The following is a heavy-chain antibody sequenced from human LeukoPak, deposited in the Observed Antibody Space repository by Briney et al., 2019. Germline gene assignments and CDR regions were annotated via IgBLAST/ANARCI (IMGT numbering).Heavy chain of an antibody. CDR1: GFTFSDYY. V-gene: IGHV3-11*04. D-gene: IGHD3-3*01. CDR3: ARDERYYDFWSGRD. J-gene: IGHJ4*02. CDR2: ISSSGSAE. Sequence: PGGSLRLSCAASGFTFSDYYMSWMRQAPGKGLEWVSFISSSGSAEYYADSVKGRFTISRDNAKNLLYLQMSSLTAEDTAVYYCARDERYYDFWSGRDWGQGTLATVSS.